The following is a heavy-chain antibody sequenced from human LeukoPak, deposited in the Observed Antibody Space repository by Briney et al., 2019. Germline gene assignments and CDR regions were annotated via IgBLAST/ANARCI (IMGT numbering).Heavy chain of an antibody. Sequence: ASVKVSCKASGYTFISYGINWVRQAPGQGLEWMGWISAYNGNTNYAQKFKGRGTMTTDTSMSTAYMELWSLRSDDTAMYYCARDLYASGSYSGDYWGQGTLVTVSS. CDR1: GYTFISYG. CDR2: ISAYNGNT. D-gene: IGHD6-19*01. CDR3: ARDLYASGSYSGDY. J-gene: IGHJ4*02. V-gene: IGHV1-18*01.